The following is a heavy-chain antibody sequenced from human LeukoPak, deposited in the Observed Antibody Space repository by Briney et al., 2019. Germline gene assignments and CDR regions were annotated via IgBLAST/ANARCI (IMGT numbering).Heavy chain of an antibody. V-gene: IGHV3-48*02. D-gene: IGHD3-10*01. Sequence: GGSLRLSCTTSGFTFGDYGMSWFRQAPGKGLEWVSYISGSSSTIYYADSVKGRFTISRDNAKNSLYLQLNSLRDEDTAVYYCARVRYYYGSGDYWGQGTLVTVSS. J-gene: IGHJ4*02. CDR1: GFTFGDYG. CDR3: ARVRYYYGSGDY. CDR2: ISGSSSTI.